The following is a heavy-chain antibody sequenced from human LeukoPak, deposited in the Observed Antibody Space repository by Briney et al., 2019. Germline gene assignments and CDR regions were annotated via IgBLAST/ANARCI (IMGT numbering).Heavy chain of an antibody. Sequence: GGSLRLSCAAFGFSFRIYAMNWLRQAPGKGLEWISGIVGSADDTRYADSVKGRFTISRDNDKNTLYLQMNSLRAEDTAIYYCAKDLLQGDGYWDIDSWGQGTLVTVSS. CDR1: GFSFRIYA. J-gene: IGHJ4*02. CDR2: IVGSADDT. CDR3: AKDLLQGDGYWDIDS. D-gene: IGHD5-24*01. V-gene: IGHV3-23*01.